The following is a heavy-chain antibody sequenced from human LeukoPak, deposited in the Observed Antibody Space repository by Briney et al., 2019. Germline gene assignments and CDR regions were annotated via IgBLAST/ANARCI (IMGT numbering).Heavy chain of an antibody. J-gene: IGHJ4*02. CDR3: AKLGYCSSTSCQPIY. CDR1: GFILNSYA. CDR2: ISGSGGST. D-gene: IGHD2-2*01. Sequence: GSLRLSCAASGFILNSYAMSWVRQAPGKGLEWVSAISGSGGSTYYADSVKGRFTISRDNSKNTLYLQMNSLRAEDTAVYYCAKLGYCSSTSCQPIYWGQGTLVTVSS. V-gene: IGHV3-23*01.